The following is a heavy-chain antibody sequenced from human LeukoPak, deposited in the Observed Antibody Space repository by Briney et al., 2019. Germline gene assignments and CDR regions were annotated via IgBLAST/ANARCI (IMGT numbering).Heavy chain of an antibody. V-gene: IGHV1-2*02. J-gene: IGHJ4*02. CDR3: ARLGSAITMVRGVIITPDY. CDR1: GYTFTGYY. Sequence: ASVKVSCKASGYTFTGYYMHWVRQAPGQGLEWMGWINPNSGCTNYAQKFQGRVTMTRDTSISTAYMELSRLRSDDTAVYYCARLGSAITMVRGVIITPDYWGQGTLVTVSS. CDR2: INPNSGCT. D-gene: IGHD3-10*01.